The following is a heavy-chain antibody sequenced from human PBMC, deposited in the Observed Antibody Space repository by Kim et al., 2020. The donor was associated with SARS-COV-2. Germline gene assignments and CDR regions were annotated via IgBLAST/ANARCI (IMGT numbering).Heavy chain of an antibody. V-gene: IGHV1-69*04. CDR3: ARDRIVVVTASQYYYYGMDV. CDR1: GGTFSSYA. J-gene: IGHJ6*02. D-gene: IGHD2-21*02. CDR2: IIPILGIA. Sequence: SVKVSCKASGGTFSSYAISWVRQAPGQGLEWMGRIIPILGIANYAQKFQGRVTITADKSTSTAYMELSSLRSEDTAVYYCARDRIVVVTASQYYYYGMDVWGQGTTVTVSS.